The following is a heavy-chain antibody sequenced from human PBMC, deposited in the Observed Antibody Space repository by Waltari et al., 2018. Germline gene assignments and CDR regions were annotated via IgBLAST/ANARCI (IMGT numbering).Heavy chain of an antibody. CDR2: IKQDGSAT. CDR1: GFSFSHHW. D-gene: IGHD6-19*01. Sequence: EVPLVESGGDLVQPGGSLRLPFAASGFSFSHHWLSGVRQALGKGLAWGANIKQDGSATYYVDSVKGRFTISRDNAQSSVLLQMNSLRVDDTALYFCARAPSVGSGWFDYFYGMDVWGQGTTVTVSS. J-gene: IGHJ6*02. CDR3: ARAPSVGSGWFDYFYGMDV. V-gene: IGHV3-7*03.